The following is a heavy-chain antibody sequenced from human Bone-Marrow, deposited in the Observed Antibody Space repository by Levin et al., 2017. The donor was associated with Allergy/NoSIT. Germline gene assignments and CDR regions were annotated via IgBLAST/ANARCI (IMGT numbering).Heavy chain of an antibody. CDR2: TSNDGIEN. Sequence: QSGGSLRLSCAASGFTFNNHAMHWVRQAPGKGLEWVAVTSNDGIENYYADSVKGRFTISRDNSKNALYLQMDRLRAEDTALYYCAKDIQGSVDIWGQGTMVTVSS. J-gene: IGHJ3*02. CDR3: AKDIQGSVDI. CDR1: GFTFNNHA. V-gene: IGHV3-30*18. D-gene: IGHD6-19*01.